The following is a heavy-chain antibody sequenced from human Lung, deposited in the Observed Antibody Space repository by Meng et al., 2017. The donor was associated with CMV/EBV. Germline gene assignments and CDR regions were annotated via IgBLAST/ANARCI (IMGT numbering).Heavy chain of an antibody. V-gene: IGHV3-30*02. CDR3: AKAVYGSSSEGY. J-gene: IGHJ4*02. D-gene: IGHD6-13*01. Sequence: GESLKISCAASGFTFSSYGMHWVRQAPGKGLEWVAFIRYDGSNKYYADSVKGRFTISRDNSKNTLYLQMNSLRAEDTAVYYCAKAVYGSSSEGYWGQGTLVTFSS. CDR2: IRYDGSNK. CDR1: GFTFSSYG.